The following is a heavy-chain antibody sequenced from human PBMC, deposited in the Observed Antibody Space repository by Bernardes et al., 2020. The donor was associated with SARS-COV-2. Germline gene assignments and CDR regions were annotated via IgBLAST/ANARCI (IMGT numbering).Heavy chain of an antibody. V-gene: IGHV3-23*01. CDR1: GFTFSKNA. Sequence: GGSLRLSCVASGFTFSKNAMTWVRQVPGKGLEWVSAISAIGGSTYYPEPVKGRFTISRDNSRNTLYLEMNSLRAEDTAVYYCSKNAKYSSSSMEVWGQGTTVTVS. J-gene: IGHJ6*02. D-gene: IGHD6-6*01. CDR3: SKNAKYSSSSMEV. CDR2: ISAIGGST.